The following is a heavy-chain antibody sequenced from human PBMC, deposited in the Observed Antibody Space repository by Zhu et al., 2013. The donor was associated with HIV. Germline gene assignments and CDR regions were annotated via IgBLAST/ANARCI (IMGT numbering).Heavy chain of an antibody. CDR2: INSDGSST. CDR3: CKGWGSSDWYYFDD. V-gene: IGHV3-74*01. CDR1: GFTFSSYW. D-gene: IGHD6-19*01. J-gene: IGHJ4*02. Sequence: VQLVESGGGLVQPGGSLRLSCVASGFTFSSYWMHWVRQAPGKGLVWVSRINSDGSSTNYADSVKGRFTISRDNAKNTLYLQMNSLRAEDTSLYFCCKGWGSSDWYYFDDWGQGTLVTVSS.